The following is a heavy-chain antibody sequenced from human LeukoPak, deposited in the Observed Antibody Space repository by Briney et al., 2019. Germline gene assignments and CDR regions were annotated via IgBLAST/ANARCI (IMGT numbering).Heavy chain of an antibody. CDR1: GYTFTGYY. V-gene: IGHV1-2*02. D-gene: IGHD4-17*01. CDR2: INSNSGSA. CDR3: ARARGYGDYEVGY. J-gene: IGHJ4*02. Sequence: VASVKVSCKASGYTFTGYYMHWVRQAPGQGLEWMGWINSNSGSAGYAQKFQGRVTMTRDPSISTAYMEVSRLRSDDTAVYYCARARGYGDYEVGYWGQGTLVTASS.